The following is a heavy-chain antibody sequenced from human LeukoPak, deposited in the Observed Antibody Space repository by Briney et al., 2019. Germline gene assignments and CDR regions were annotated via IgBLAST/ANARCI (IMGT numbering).Heavy chain of an antibody. D-gene: IGHD3-22*01. V-gene: IGHV4-59*13. CDR2: IHYTGRT. CDR1: RGSISTYY. CDR3: ARGRPDPQNSDYWDY. Sequence: SETLSLTCTISRGSISTYYWSWIRQTPGTTLEWIGNIHYTGRTRYNPSLESRVTMSLDTPKNEFSLRLTSMTAADSAVYYRARGRPDPQNSDYWDYWGQGILVTVSS. J-gene: IGHJ4*02.